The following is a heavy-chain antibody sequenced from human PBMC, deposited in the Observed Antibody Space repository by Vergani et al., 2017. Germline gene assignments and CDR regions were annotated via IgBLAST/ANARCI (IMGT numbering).Heavy chain of an antibody. CDR3: VHRDNLDDNYEYFTY. Sequence: QITLKESGPTLVKPTQTLTLTCTVSGFSVSSSGVGVAWIRQPPGKALEWLAHIFSNAEKSYSTSLKSRLTFSKDTAKSQVVLTMTNMDPVDTATYYCVHRDNLDDNYEYFTYWGPGTRVTVSS. CDR1: GFSVSSSGVG. CDR2: IFSNAEK. D-gene: IGHD1-1*01. J-gene: IGHJ4*02. V-gene: IGHV2-26*01.